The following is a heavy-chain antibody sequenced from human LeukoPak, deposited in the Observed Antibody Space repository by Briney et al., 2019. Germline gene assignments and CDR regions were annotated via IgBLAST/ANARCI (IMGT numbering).Heavy chain of an antibody. CDR2: INSNSGGT. D-gene: IGHD4-17*01. CDR3: ARVTVTTELDY. V-gene: IGHV1-2*02. CDR1: GYTFTGYF. J-gene: IGHJ4*02. Sequence: ASVKVSCKTSGYTFTGYFMHWVRQAPGQGLEWMGWINSNSGGTYYAQKFEGGVTLTRDTSISTAYMELSRLRSDDTAVYYCARVTVTTELDYWGQGTLLTVSS.